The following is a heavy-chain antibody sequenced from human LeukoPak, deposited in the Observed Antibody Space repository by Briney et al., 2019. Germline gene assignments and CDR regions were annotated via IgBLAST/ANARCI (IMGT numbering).Heavy chain of an antibody. CDR1: GFTFSTYS. V-gene: IGHV3-21*01. J-gene: IGHJ4*02. Sequence: GGSLRLSCAASGFTFSTYSMNWVRQAPGNGLEWVSSITGSNSYIYYADSVKGRFTISRDNAKNSLYLQMNSLRAEDTAVYYCARDSGGNSGYFDYWGQGTLVTVSS. D-gene: IGHD4-23*01. CDR2: ITGSNSYI. CDR3: ARDSGGNSGYFDY.